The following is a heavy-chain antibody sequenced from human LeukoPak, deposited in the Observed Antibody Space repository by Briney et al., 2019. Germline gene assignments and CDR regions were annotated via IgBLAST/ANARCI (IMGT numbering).Heavy chain of an antibody. D-gene: IGHD3-22*01. V-gene: IGHV4-59*12. CDR1: GGSINTYY. CDR3: ARGLRNGSGSCRPYYYDSSGYSGDPFDY. Sequence: SEALSLTCTVSGGSINTYYWSWIRQPPGKGLEWIGYIYYSGSTNYNPSLKSRVTISVDTSKNQFSLKLSSVTAADTAVYYCARGLRNGSGSCRPYYYDSSGYSGDPFDYWGQGTLVTVSS. J-gene: IGHJ4*02. CDR2: IYYSGST.